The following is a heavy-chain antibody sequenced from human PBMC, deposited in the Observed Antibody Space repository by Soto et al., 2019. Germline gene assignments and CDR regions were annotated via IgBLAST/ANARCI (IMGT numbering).Heavy chain of an antibody. D-gene: IGHD2-8*01. CDR3: ARDLNPRQEMLYALLGY. V-gene: IGHV3-48*01. CDR2: ISVSSSMI. CDR1: GFTFSRYS. Sequence: EVQLVESGGGLVQPGGSLRLSCAASGFTFSRYSMNWVRQAPGKGLEWVSYISVSSSMICYADSVKGRFTISRDNAKNSLYQQMNSLRAEDTAVYYCARDLNPRQEMLYALLGYWGQGTLVTVSS. J-gene: IGHJ4*02.